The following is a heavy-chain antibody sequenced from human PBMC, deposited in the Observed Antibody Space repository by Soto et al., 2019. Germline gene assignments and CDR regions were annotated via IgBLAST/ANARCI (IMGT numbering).Heavy chain of an antibody. Sequence: TSETLSLTCTVSGGSISSRYCGWFRQPPGKGLEWIGYAHYSGNTNYNPSLKSRVTISADTSKNQFSLMLTSVTAADTAMYYCTTGSGWLVGYWGQGTLVTVSS. CDR1: GGSISSRY. V-gene: IGHV4-59*08. CDR3: TTGSGWLVGY. J-gene: IGHJ4*02. CDR2: AHYSGNT. D-gene: IGHD6-19*01.